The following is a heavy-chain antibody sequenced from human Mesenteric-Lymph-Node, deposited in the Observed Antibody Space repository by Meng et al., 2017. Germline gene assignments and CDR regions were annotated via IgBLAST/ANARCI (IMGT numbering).Heavy chain of an antibody. CDR2: INPNSGGT. Sequence: ASVKVSCKASGGTFSSYAISWVRQAPGQGLEWMGWINPNSGGTNYAQKFQGRVTMTRDTSISTAYMELSRLRSDDTAVYYCARETDSGSYSLYYYYYGMDVWGQGTTVTVSS. CDR3: ARETDSGSYSLYYYYYGMDV. CDR1: GGTFSSYA. J-gene: IGHJ6*02. D-gene: IGHD1-26*01. V-gene: IGHV1-2*02.